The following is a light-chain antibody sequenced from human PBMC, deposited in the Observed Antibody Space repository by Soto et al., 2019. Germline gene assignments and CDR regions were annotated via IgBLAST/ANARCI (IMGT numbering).Light chain of an antibody. CDR3: QQYDNLPLT. CDR1: QDISNY. J-gene: IGKJ4*01. CDR2: DAS. Sequence: DIQMTQSPSSLSASVGDRVTITCQASQDISNYLNWYQQKPGKAPKLLIYDASNLETGVPSRFSGSGSGTDFTFTISSLQPEDSATYYCQQYDNLPLTVGGGTRWRS. V-gene: IGKV1-33*01.